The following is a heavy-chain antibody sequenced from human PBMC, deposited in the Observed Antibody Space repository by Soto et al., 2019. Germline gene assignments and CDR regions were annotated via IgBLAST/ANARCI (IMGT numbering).Heavy chain of an antibody. CDR3: ARRTSSDYYGMDV. V-gene: IGHV5-51*01. J-gene: IGHJ6*02. CDR1: GYSFTSYW. CDR2: IYPGDSDT. D-gene: IGHD3-10*01. Sequence: GESLKISCKGSGYSFTSYWIGWVRQMPGKGLEWMGIIYPGDSDTRYIPSFQGQVTISADKSISTAYLQWSSLKASDTAMYYCARRTSSDYYGMDVWGQGTTVTAP.